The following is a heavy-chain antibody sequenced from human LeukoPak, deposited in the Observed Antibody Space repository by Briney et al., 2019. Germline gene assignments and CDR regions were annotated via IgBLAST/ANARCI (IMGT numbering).Heavy chain of an antibody. V-gene: IGHV4-4*02. D-gene: IGHD6-19*01. Sequence: PSGTLSLTCAVSGGSISISNWWSWVRQPPGKGLEWIGEIYHSGSTNYNPSLKSRVTISVDKSKNQFSLKVSSVTAADTAVYYCAGRLYSSARNFDYWGQGTLVTVSS. CDR1: GGSISISNW. CDR2: IYHSGST. CDR3: AGRLYSSARNFDY. J-gene: IGHJ4*02.